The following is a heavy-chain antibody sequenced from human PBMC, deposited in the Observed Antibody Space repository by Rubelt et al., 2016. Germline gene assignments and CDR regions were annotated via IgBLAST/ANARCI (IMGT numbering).Heavy chain of an antibody. CDR2: MKQDGGEM. CDR1: EFRFSNYW. CDR3: AREDLTWYFDL. J-gene: IGHJ2*01. D-gene: IGHD4/OR15-4a*01. V-gene: IGHV3-7*01. Sequence: EVQLVESGGGLVQPGGSLRLSCSASEFRFSNYWMSWVRQAPGKGLEWVANMKQDGGEMHYVDSVKGRFTISRDNAKKSLYREMNSLGVEDTAVYYCAREDLTWYFDLWGRGTPVTVSS.